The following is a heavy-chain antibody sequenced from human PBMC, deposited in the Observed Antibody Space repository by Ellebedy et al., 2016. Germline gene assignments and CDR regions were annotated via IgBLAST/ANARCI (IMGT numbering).Heavy chain of an antibody. V-gene: IGHV3-74*01. CDR1: GFTFSSYW. CDR2: INSDGSGT. Sequence: GESPKISCAASGFTFSSYWMHWVRQAPGKGLVWVSRINSDGSGTTYAESVKGRFTISRDNAKSTLYLQMNSLRAEDTAVYYCALGNYYAMEVWGRGTLVTVSS. J-gene: IGHJ2*01. D-gene: IGHD3-22*01. CDR3: ALGNYYAMEV.